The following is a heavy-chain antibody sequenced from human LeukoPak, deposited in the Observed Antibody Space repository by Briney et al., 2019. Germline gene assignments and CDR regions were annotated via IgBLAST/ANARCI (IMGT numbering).Heavy chain of an antibody. CDR1: GGSISSYS. D-gene: IGHD3-10*01. CDR2: IYTGGIT. J-gene: IGHJ6*02. CDR3: ARGGGSGSFLRFYYSAMDV. V-gene: IGHV4-4*07. Sequence: SETLSLTCTVSGGSISSYSWSWIRQPAGKGLEWIGHIYTGGITQYTPSLKSRVTISVDTSKNQFSLKLSSVTAADTAFYYCARGGGSGSFLRFYYSAMDVWGQGTTVTVSS.